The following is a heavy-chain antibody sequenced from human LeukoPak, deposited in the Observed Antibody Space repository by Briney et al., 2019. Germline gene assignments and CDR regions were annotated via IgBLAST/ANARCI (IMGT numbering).Heavy chain of an antibody. Sequence: PSETLSLTCTVSGGSISSGGYYWSCIRQPPGKGLEWIGYIYHSGSTYYNPSLKSRVTISVDKSKNQFSLKLSSVTAADTAVYYCASYGSGSYSPDGVNFDYWGQGTLVTVSS. CDR3: ASYGSGSYSPDGVNFDY. V-gene: IGHV4-30-2*01. CDR2: IYHSGST. CDR1: GGSISSGGYY. D-gene: IGHD3-10*01. J-gene: IGHJ4*02.